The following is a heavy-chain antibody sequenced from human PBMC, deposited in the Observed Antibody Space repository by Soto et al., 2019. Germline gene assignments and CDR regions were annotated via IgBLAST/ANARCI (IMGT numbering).Heavy chain of an antibody. V-gene: IGHV1-69*01. CDR3: ARVGPAHYYDSSGYYSPLDY. CDR2: IIPMFGTA. D-gene: IGHD3-22*01. CDR1: GDTFSSYA. J-gene: IGHJ4*02. Sequence: QVQLVQSGAEVKKPGSSVKVSCKASGDTFSSYAINWVRHAPGQGLEWMGGIIPMFGTANYAQKFKGRVTITAGESTSTVYMELSSLRSEETAVYYCARVGPAHYYDSSGYYSPLDYWGQGTLVTVSS.